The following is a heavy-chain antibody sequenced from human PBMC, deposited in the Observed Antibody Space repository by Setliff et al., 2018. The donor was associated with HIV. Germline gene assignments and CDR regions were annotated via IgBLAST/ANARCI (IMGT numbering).Heavy chain of an antibody. CDR3: ARQGDYHILTGYYSGPHDAFDI. CDR1: GSSFTNYW. V-gene: IGHV5-51*01. Sequence: GESLQISCKGSGSSFTNYWIAWVRQMPGRGLEWMGIIYPGDSDTRYSPSFQGQVTISADKSISTAYLQWSSLKASDTAMYYCARQGDYHILTGYYSGPHDAFDIWGQGTMVTVSS. D-gene: IGHD3-9*01. CDR2: IYPGDSDT. J-gene: IGHJ3*02.